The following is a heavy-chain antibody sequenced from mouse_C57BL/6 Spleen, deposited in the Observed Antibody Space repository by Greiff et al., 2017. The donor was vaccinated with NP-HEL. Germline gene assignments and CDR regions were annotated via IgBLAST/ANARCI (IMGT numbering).Heavy chain of an antibody. Sequence: VKLQESGAELVKPGASVKISCKASGYAFSSYWMNWVKQRPGKGLEWIGQIYPGDGDTNYNGKFKGKATLTADKSSSTAYMQLSSLTSEDSAVYFCARFPYYFWYFDVWGTGTTVTVSS. V-gene: IGHV1-80*01. J-gene: IGHJ1*03. CDR1: GYAFSSYW. D-gene: IGHD1-1*01. CDR2: IYPGDGDT. CDR3: ARFPYYFWYFDV.